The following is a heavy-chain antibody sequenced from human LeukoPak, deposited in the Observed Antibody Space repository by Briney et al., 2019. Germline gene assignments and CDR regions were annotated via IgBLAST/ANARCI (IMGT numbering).Heavy chain of an antibody. V-gene: IGHV3-30*18. CDR1: GFTFSSYG. CDR2: ISYDGSNK. D-gene: IGHD2-15*01. Sequence: GGSLRLSCAASGFTFSSYGMHWVRQAPGKGLEWVAVISYDGSNKYYADSVKGRFTISRDNSKSTLCLQMNSLRAEDTAVYYCAKDQGGSFDYWGQGTLVTVSS. CDR3: AKDQGGSFDY. J-gene: IGHJ4*02.